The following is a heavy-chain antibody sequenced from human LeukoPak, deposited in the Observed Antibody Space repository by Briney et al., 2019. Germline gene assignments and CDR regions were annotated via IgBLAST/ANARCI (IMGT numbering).Heavy chain of an antibody. V-gene: IGHV1-18*04. CDR1: GYTFTTYT. CDR2: ISVYNGNT. CDR3: ARWDRVDIAATNDDY. D-gene: IGHD5-12*01. Sequence: ASVKVSCKASGYTFTTYTISWVRQAPGQGLEWMGWISVYNGNTNTALKFQGRVTMTADRSTSTAHTELRSLTSDDTAVYYCARWDRVDIAATNDDYWGQGTLVTVSS. J-gene: IGHJ4*02.